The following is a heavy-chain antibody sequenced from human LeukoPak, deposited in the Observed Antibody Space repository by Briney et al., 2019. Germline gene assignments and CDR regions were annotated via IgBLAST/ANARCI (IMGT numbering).Heavy chain of an antibody. Sequence: ASVTVSCKASGYTFTGYYMHWVRQAPGQGLEWMGWINPYSGDTNYAQKFQGRVTMTRDTSISTAYMELSSLKSDDTAVYYCARVAMSGIGSDDFWGQGTLVTASS. CDR1: GYTFTGYY. D-gene: IGHD1-26*01. J-gene: IGHJ4*02. CDR2: INPYSGDT. V-gene: IGHV1-2*02. CDR3: ARVAMSGIGSDDF.